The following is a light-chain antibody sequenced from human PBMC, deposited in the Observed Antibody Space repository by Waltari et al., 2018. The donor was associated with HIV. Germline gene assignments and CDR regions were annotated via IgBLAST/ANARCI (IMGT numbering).Light chain of an antibody. Sequence: QAVVTQEPSLTVSPGGTVTLTCGSSTGAVTSGHYPYWFQQKPGQAPRTLIYATTNKHSWTPARFSGSLLGGKAALTLAGAQPEDEADYYCLLSYSGARLVVFGGGTKLTVL. V-gene: IGLV7-46*01. CDR3: LLSYSGARLVV. CDR2: ATT. CDR1: TGAVTSGHY. J-gene: IGLJ2*01.